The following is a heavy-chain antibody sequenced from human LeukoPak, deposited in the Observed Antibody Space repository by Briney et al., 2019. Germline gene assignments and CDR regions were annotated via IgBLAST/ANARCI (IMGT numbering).Heavy chain of an antibody. CDR1: GFTFSSYG. CDR3: AKAFTWLVASAGYMDV. Sequence: GGSLRLSCAASGFTFSSYGMHWVRQAPGEGLEWVAFIRYDGSNKYYADSVKGRFTISRDNSKNTLYLQMNSLRAEDTAVYYCAKAFTWLVASAGYMDVWGKGTTVTVSS. CDR2: IRYDGSNK. V-gene: IGHV3-30*02. J-gene: IGHJ6*03. D-gene: IGHD6-19*01.